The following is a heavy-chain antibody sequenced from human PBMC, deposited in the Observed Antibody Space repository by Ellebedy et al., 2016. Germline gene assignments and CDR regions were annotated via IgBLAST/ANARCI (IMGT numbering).Heavy chain of an antibody. Sequence: GGSLRLXXAASGFTFSSYTMNWVRQAPGKGLEWVSYISSSSSTIYYADSVKGRFTISRDNAKNSLYLQMNGLRAEDTAVYYCAGYGSGNSEYYFDLWGQGTLVTVSS. CDR2: ISSSSSTI. CDR1: GFTFSSYT. V-gene: IGHV3-48*04. J-gene: IGHJ4*02. D-gene: IGHD3-10*01. CDR3: AGYGSGNSEYYFDL.